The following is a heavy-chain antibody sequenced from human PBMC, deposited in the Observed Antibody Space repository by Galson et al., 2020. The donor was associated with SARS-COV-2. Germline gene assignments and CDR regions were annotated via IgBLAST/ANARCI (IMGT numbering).Heavy chain of an antibody. CDR3: ARDYGGNSRLFGY. Sequence: ASETLSLTCTVSGYSISSGYYWGWIRQPPGKGLEWNGSIYHSGSTYYNPSLKSRVTISVDTSKNQFSLKLSSVTAADTAVYYCARDYGGNSRLFGYWGQGTLVTVSS. J-gene: IGHJ4*02. D-gene: IGHD4-17*01. CDR1: GYSISSGYY. V-gene: IGHV4-38-2*02. CDR2: IYHSGST.